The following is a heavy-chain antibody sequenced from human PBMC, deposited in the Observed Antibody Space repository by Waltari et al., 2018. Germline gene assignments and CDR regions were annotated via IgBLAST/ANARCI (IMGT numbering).Heavy chain of an antibody. D-gene: IGHD3-10*01. Sequence: EVQLVESGGDLVKPGGSLSLSCAASGFPFPNTWMNWVRQSPAKGLEWVGRIRGKTDGGTTDYAAPVKGRFTISRDDSKDTLYLQMNDLKIEDTAVYYCTSGRGVYHFWGQGTLVTASS. CDR3: TSGRGVYHF. CDR2: IRGKTDGGTT. J-gene: IGHJ4*02. CDR1: GFPFPNTW. V-gene: IGHV3-15*07.